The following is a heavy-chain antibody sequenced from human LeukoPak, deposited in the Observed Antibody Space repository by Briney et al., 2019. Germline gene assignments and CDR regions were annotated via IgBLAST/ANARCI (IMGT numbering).Heavy chain of an antibody. Sequence: PSETLSLTCTVSGGSTRSYYWSWIRQPPGKTLEWIGYIYYSGSTNYNPSLKSRITISVDMSKNQFSLKLSSVTAADTAVYYCARTDRIAAFSYYFDYWGQGTLVTVSS. CDR3: ARTDRIAAFSYYFDY. CDR2: IYYSGST. V-gene: IGHV4-59*13. D-gene: IGHD6-13*01. J-gene: IGHJ4*02. CDR1: GGSTRSYY.